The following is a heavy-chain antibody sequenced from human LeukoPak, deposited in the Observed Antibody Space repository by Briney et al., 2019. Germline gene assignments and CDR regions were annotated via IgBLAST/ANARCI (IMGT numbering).Heavy chain of an antibody. J-gene: IGHJ6*03. Sequence: SETLSLTCTVSGGSISHYYWSWIRQPPGKGLEWIGYIYYSGTTNYNPSLKSRVTISVDTSKNQFSLKLSSVTAADTAVYYCAREETYYDFWSGYGYYMDAWGKGTTVTVSS. CDR2: IYYSGTT. V-gene: IGHV4-59*01. D-gene: IGHD3-3*01. CDR3: AREETYYDFWSGYGYYMDA. CDR1: GGSISHYY.